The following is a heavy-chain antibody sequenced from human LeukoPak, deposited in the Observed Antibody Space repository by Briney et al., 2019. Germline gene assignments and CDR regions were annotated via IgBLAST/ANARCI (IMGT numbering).Heavy chain of an antibody. CDR2: ISYDGSNE. D-gene: IGHD2-2*01. CDR1: GFTFSNSA. Sequence: PGGSLRLSCAASGFTFSNSAMSWVRQAPGKGGGWGCQISYDGSNEYYADSVKGRFSISRDSSKNMVYLHMSSLRGDDTAVHYCAREKYEGSTHFDYWGQGTLVTVSS. J-gene: IGHJ4*02. CDR3: AREKYEGSTHFDY. V-gene: IGHV3-30*04.